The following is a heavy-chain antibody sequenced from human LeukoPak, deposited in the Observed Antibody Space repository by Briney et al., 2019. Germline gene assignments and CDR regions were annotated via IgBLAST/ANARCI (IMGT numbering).Heavy chain of an antibody. Sequence: GGSLRLSCSASGFTFNRFYLHWVRQAPGKGLEFVSHISSNGATTYYADSVKGRFTISRDNSKNTLYLQMSSLRADDSAVYYCVKDRSIAAPNNDFFDSWGQGALVTVSS. CDR2: ISSNGATT. CDR1: GFTFNRFY. V-gene: IGHV3-64D*06. CDR3: VKDRSIAAPNNDFFDS. D-gene: IGHD6-6*01. J-gene: IGHJ4*02.